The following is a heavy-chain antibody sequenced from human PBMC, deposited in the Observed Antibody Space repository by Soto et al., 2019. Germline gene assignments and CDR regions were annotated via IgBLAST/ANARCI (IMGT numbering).Heavy chain of an antibody. CDR1: GFTFSDPW. CDR2: VNEHGTDS. V-gene: IGHV3-74*01. Sequence: SLRLSCVASGFTFSDPWMHWVRQAPGKGLVWVSRVNEHGTDSNYADSVKGRFTISRDNAKNTVYLQMNGLRAEDTAVYYCARVAVVTRGIDYWGQGTLVTVSS. J-gene: IGHJ4*02. D-gene: IGHD6-19*01. CDR3: ARVAVVTRGIDY.